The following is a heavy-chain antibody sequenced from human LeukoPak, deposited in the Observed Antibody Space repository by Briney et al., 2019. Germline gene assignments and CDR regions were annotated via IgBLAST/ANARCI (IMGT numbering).Heavy chain of an antibody. V-gene: IGHV3-66*01. CDR2: MYTGGGR. D-gene: IGHD2-21*02. CDR3: TRGQSYCGADCYSD. Sequence: GGSLRLSCAASGFSVSSYYMSWVRQPPGKGLEWVSVMYTGGGRYYGDSVKGRFTISRDNSKDTVFLQMNSLRVEDTALYYCTRGQSYCGADCYSDWGLGTLVTVSS. J-gene: IGHJ4*02. CDR1: GFSVSSYY.